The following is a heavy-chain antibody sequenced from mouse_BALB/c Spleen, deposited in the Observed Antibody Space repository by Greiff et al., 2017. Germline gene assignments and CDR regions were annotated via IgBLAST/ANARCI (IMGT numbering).Heavy chain of an antibody. Sequence: VQLQQSGAELAKPGASVKMSCKASGYTFTSYWMHWVHQRPGQGLEWIGYINPSTGYTEYNQKFKDKATLTADKSSRTAYMQLSSLTSEDAAVYYFASGGNYGEKFGLRGQRNLGTGSA. V-gene: IGHV1-7*01. CDR3: ASGGNYGEKFGL. CDR1: GYTFTSYW. D-gene: IGHD1-1*02. CDR2: INPSTGYT. J-gene: IGHJ3*02.